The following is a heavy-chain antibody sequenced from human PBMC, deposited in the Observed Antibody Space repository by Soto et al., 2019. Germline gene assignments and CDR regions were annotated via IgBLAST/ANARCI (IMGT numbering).Heavy chain of an antibody. CDR3: ASSPTYYYYYYLYF. CDR2: INAGNGNT. Sequence: AAVKVSCKASGYTFTSYAMHWVRQAPGQRLEWMGWINAGNGNTKYSQKFQGRVTITRDTSASTAYMELSSLRSEDTAVYYCASSPTYYYYYYLYFWGKGTTVTVSS. CDR1: GYTFTSYA. V-gene: IGHV1-3*01. J-gene: IGHJ6*03.